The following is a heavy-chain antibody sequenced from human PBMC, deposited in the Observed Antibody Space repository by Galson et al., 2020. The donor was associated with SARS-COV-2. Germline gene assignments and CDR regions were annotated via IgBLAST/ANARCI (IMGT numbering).Heavy chain of an antibody. J-gene: IGHJ3*01. V-gene: IGHV3-48*03. CDR2: ISGSGDTI. Sequence: GGSLRLSCAASGFTFSTYEMNWVRQAPGKGLEWVSYISGSGDTIFYADSVKGRLTISRDNAGSSVYLQMKSLGAEDTAVYYCARDAFDSSGYYYADAFDLWGQGTMVTGSS. CDR3: ARDAFDSSGYYYADAFDL. D-gene: IGHD3-22*01. CDR1: GFTFSTYE.